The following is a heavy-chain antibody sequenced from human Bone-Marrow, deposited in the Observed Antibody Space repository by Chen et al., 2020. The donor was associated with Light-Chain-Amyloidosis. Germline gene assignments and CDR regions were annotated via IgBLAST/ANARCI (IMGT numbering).Heavy chain of an antibody. J-gene: IGHJ6*03. D-gene: IGHD3-10*01. CDR1: GFTFSSYA. V-gene: IGHV3-23*01. CDR2: ISGSGGRT. CDR3: ANTGGAVNPYFYYYYMDV. Sequence: EVQLSESGGGLVQPGGSLRLSCAASGFTFSSYAMTWVRQAPGKGLEWVSTISGSGGRTYYADSVKGRFTISRDNSKNTLYLQMNSLRAEDTAVYYCANTGGAVNPYFYYYYMDVWGRGTTVTVSS.